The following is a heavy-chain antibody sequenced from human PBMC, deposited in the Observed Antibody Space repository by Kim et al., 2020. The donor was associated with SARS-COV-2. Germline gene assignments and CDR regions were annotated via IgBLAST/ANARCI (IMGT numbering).Heavy chain of an antibody. CDR1: GGSISSTSYY. D-gene: IGHD3-10*01. Sequence: SETLSLTCTVSGGSISSTSYYWGWIRQPPGKGLEWIGSIYYSGSTYYNPSLKSRVTISVDTSKNQFSLKLSSVTAADTAVYYCARDYGSGSYYPFDYWGQGTLVTVSS. CDR2: IYYSGST. CDR3: ARDYGSGSYYPFDY. V-gene: IGHV4-39*07. J-gene: IGHJ4*02.